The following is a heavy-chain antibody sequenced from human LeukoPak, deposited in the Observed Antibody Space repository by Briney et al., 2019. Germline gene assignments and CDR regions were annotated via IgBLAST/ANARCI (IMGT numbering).Heavy chain of an antibody. Sequence: GASVKVSCKASGGTFSSYAISWVRQAPGQGLEWMGGIIPIFGTANYAQKFQGRVTITTDESTSTAYMELSSLRSEDTAVYYCARSASGSYFDNWSDPWGQGTLVTVSS. CDR1: GGTFSSYA. CDR2: IIPIFGTA. J-gene: IGHJ5*02. V-gene: IGHV1-69*05. D-gene: IGHD3-10*01. CDR3: ARSASGSYFDNWSDP.